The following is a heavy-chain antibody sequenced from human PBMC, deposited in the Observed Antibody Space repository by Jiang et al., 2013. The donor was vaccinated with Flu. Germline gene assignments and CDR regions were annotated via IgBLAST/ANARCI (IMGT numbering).Heavy chain of an antibody. CDR1: GGSISSYY. D-gene: IGHD1-26*01. CDR3: ARHIVQVGAPAFDP. V-gene: IGHV4-59*08. J-gene: IGHJ5*02. CDR2: SDYSGSP. Sequence: GPGLVKPSETLSLTCTVSGGSISSYYWSWIRQPPGKGLEWIGCFFYNSDYSGSPIYNPSLKSRVTISVDTSKNQISLRLSSVIAADTAVYYCARHIVQVGAPAFDPWGPGTLVIVSS.